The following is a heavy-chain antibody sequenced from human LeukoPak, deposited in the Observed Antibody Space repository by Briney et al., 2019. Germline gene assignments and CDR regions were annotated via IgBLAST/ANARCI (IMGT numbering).Heavy chain of an antibody. CDR2: ISAYNGNT. CDR3: ARGNEYVWGSYYFDY. D-gene: IGHD3-16*01. V-gene: IGHV1-18*01. J-gene: IGHJ4*02. CDR1: GYTFTSYG. Sequence: ASVKVSCKASGYTFTSYGICWVRPAPGQGLEWMGWISAYNGNTNYAQKLHGRVTMTTDTSTSTAYMELRSLRSDDTAVYYCARGNEYVWGSYYFDYWGQGTLVTVSS.